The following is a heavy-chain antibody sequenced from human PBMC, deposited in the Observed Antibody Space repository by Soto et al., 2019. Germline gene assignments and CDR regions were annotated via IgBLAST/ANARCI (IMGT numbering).Heavy chain of an antibody. V-gene: IGHV4-59*01. Sequence: SETLSLTCTVSGGSISSYYWSWIRQPPGKGLEWIGYIYYRGSTNYNPSLKSRVTISVDTSKNQFSLKLSSVTAADTAVYYCARDYYGSGSPPLGYWGQGTLVTAPQ. J-gene: IGHJ4*02. CDR1: GGSISSYY. D-gene: IGHD3-10*01. CDR2: IYYRGST. CDR3: ARDYYGSGSPPLGY.